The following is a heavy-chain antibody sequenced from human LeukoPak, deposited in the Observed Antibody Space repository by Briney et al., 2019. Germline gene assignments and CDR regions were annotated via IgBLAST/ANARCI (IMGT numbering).Heavy chain of an antibody. CDR3: TRLLYSSGWYPSGY. Sequence: ASVKVSSTAFGHTFTAYYIYWVRPAPGQGLEWMGWIIPNSGGPKYAHTFQDRVTMTRDTSISTAYMELCRLRSDDTAVYYCTRLLYSSGWYPSGYWGEGTLVSVSS. CDR1: GHTFTAYY. D-gene: IGHD6-19*01. CDR2: IIPNSGGP. J-gene: IGHJ4*02. V-gene: IGHV1-2*02.